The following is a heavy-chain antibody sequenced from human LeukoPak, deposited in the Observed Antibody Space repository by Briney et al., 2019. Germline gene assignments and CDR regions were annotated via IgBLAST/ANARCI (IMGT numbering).Heavy chain of an antibody. J-gene: IGHJ4*02. D-gene: IGHD3-16*02. V-gene: IGHV1-2*02. CDR2: INPNSGGT. Sequence: GASVKVSCKASGYSFTGYYMHWVRQAPGQGLEWMGWINPNSGGTNYAQKFQGRVTMTTDTSTSTAYMELRSLRSDDTAVYYCARRGLRLGELSFFDYWGQGTLVTVSS. CDR1: GYSFTGYY. CDR3: ARRGLRLGELSFFDY.